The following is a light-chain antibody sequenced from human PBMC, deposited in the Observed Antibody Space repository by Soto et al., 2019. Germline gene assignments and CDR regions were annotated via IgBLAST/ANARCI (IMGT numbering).Light chain of an antibody. CDR2: DVS. CDR1: SSDVGGYNY. CDR3: CSYTTSSTYV. Sequence: QSALTQPASVSGSPEQSIAISCTGTSSDVGGYNYVSWYQQHPGKAPKLMIYDVSNRPSGVSNRFSGSKSGNTASLTISGLQAEDEADYYCCSYTTSSTYVFGTGTKLTVL. J-gene: IGLJ1*01. V-gene: IGLV2-14*03.